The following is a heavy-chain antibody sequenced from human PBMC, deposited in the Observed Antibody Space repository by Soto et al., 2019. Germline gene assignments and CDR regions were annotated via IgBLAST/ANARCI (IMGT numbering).Heavy chain of an antibody. CDR3: ARAWSAVSLLSLDY. J-gene: IGHJ4*02. V-gene: IGHV4-59*01. Sequence: SETLSLTCTVSGGSISSYYWSWIRQPPGKGLEWIGYIYYSGRTNYNASLKSRVTISLDTSRNQFSLKLSSVTGADTAVYYCARAWSAVSLLSLDYWGQGTMVAVSS. D-gene: IGHD1-26*01. CDR2: IYYSGRT. CDR1: GGSISSYY.